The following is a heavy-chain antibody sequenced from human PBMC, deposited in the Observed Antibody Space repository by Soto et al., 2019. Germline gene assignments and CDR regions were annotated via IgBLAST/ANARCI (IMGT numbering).Heavy chain of an antibody. CDR3: ARESSSPGGMDV. CDR1: GGSISSYY. J-gene: IGHJ6*02. V-gene: IGHV4-59*01. CDR2: IYYSGST. Sequence: PSETLPLTCTVSGGSISSYYWSWIRQPPGKGLEWIGYIYYSGSTNYNPSLKSRVTISVDTSKNQFSLKLSSVTAADTAVYYCARESSSPGGMDVWGQGTTVTVSS. D-gene: IGHD6-6*01.